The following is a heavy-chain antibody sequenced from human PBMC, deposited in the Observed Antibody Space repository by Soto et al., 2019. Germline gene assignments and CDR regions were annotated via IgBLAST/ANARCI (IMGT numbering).Heavy chain of an antibody. CDR2: IKQDGSEK. V-gene: IGHV3-7*01. CDR1: GFRFRDYW. D-gene: IGHD4-17*01. Sequence: EVQLVESGGGLVQPGGSLRLSCAASGFRFRDYWMYWVRQTPGKGLEWVANIKQDGSEKYYVDSVNGRFTISRDNARNSLFLQMDGLRAEDTAVYFCARVTTMGGYWGQGTLVTVSS. J-gene: IGHJ4*02. CDR3: ARVTTMGGY.